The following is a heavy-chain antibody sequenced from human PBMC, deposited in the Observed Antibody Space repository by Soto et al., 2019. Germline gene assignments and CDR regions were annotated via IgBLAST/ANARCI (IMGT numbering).Heavy chain of an antibody. CDR3: VRGEREWFEELPYVL. V-gene: IGHV4-34*01. CDR2: INHSGST. J-gene: IGHJ4*02. Sequence: PSETLSLTCAVYGGSFSGYYWSWIRQPPGKGLEWIGEINHSGSTNYNPSLKSRVTISVDTSKNQFSLKLSSVTAADTAVYYCVRGEREWFEELPYVLWSQGTLVTVSS. D-gene: IGHD3-10*01. CDR1: GGSFSGYY.